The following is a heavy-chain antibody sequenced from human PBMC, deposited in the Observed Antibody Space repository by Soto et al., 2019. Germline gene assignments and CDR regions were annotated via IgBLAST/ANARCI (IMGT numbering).Heavy chain of an antibody. CDR1: QFTFSNYA. J-gene: IGHJ5*02. Sequence: AGGYLRLSCTASQFTFSNYAMSWVRHAPGKGLEWVSAISSSGAATYYVDSVKGRFTISRDNSMIPLYVQLNCLRAEDTGVYYCARCAVLSTTSGGWCNWFDPWVQGTLVTVSS. V-gene: IGHV3-23*01. CDR2: ISSSGAAT. D-gene: IGHD2-21*01. CDR3: ARCAVLSTTSGGWCNWFDP.